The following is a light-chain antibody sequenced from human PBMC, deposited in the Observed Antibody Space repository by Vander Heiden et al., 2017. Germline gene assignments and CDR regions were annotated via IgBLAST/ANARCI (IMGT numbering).Light chain of an antibody. V-gene: IGKV1-39*01. CDR1: QSITSY. Sequence: DIQMTQSPSSLSASVGDRVTITCRASQSITSYLNWYQQKPGKAPTLLIYAATSLQTGVPSRFGGSGSGTDFTLTISSLQPEDFATYYCQQSYTTPRTFGQGTKVDI. J-gene: IGKJ1*01. CDR3: QQSYTTPRT. CDR2: AAT.